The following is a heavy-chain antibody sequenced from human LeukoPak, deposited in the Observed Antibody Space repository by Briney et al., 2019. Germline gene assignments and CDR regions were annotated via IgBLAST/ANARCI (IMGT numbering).Heavy chain of an antibody. CDR3: ARGLISSGWYRDGYPSDAFDI. J-gene: IGHJ3*02. V-gene: IGHV3-21*01. CDR1: GFTFSSYS. D-gene: IGHD6-19*01. CDR2: ISSSSSYI. Sequence: GGSLRLSCAASGFTFSSYSMNRVRQAPGKGLEWVSSISSSSSYIYYADSVKGRFTISRDNAKNSLYLQMNSLRAEDTAVYYCARGLISSGWYRDGYPSDAFDIWGQGTMVTVSS.